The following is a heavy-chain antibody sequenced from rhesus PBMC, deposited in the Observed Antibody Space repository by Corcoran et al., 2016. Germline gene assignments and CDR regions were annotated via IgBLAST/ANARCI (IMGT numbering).Heavy chain of an antibody. D-gene: IGHD6S26*01. J-gene: IGHJ4*01. CDR3: ASEGLGWSPADY. CDR2: VSGYTGDT. V-gene: IGHV4-80*01. CDR1: GDFTSRHW. Sequence: QVHLKESGPGLVKPSEPLSLTCAVSGDFTSRHWWSLIRQSPGKGLAWIGEVSGYTGDTNYKPSLKGRVTISQDASRNMLSLKLNSVTAADSAVYYCASEGLGWSPADYWGQGILVTVSS.